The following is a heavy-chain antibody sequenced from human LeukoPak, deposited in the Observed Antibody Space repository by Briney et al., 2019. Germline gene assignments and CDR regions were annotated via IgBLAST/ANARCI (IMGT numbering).Heavy chain of an antibody. CDR2: INTDGSST. V-gene: IGHV3-74*01. Sequence: PGGSLRLSCAASGFTFRNFWMHWVRQAPGKGLVWVSRINTDGSSTNYADSVKGRFTISRDNAKNTLYLQMNSLRAEDTAVYYCARDSAHCGGDCYSFDYWGQGTLVTVSS. D-gene: IGHD2-21*02. CDR3: ARDSAHCGGDCYSFDY. CDR1: GFTFRNFW. J-gene: IGHJ4*02.